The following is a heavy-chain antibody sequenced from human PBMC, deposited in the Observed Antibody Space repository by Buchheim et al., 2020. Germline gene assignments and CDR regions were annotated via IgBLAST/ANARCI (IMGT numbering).Heavy chain of an antibody. CDR2: IYWDDDK. J-gene: IGHJ5*02. V-gene: IGHV2-5*02. D-gene: IGHD3-3*01. CDR3: AHRLDDFWSGYYQDNWFDP. Sequence: QITLKESGPTLVKPPQTLTLTCTFSGFSLSTSGVGVGWIRQPPGKALEWLALIYWDDDKRYSPSLKSRLTITKDTSKNQVVLTMTNMDPVDTATYYCAHRLDDFWSGYYQDNWFDPWGQGTL. CDR1: GFSLSTSGVG.